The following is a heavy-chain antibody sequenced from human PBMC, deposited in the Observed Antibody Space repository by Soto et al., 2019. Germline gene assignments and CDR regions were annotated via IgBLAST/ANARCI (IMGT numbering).Heavy chain of an antibody. CDR1: VYTFTDHY. CDR3: ARWGQEYCCGGSCSRHYNSYGMDV. V-gene: IGHV1-2*02. CDR2: INRKSSGK. D-gene: IGHD2-15*01. Sequence: ASVKVSSKSSVYTFTDHYIHWVRQAPGPGLAWMGCINRKSSGKNYSQELQDGVSMTRNTTISTAYLDQRRRRSNDATTYYCARWGQEYCCGGSCSRHYNSYGMDVWGQGTTVTVSS. J-gene: IGHJ6*02.